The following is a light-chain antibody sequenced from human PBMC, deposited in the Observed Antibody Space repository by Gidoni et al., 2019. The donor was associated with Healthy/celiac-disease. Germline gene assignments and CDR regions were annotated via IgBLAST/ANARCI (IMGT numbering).Light chain of an antibody. CDR3: QQRSNWSWT. CDR2: DAS. Sequence: PATLSLSPGERATLSCRASQSVSSYLAWYQQKPGQAPRLLIYDASNRATGIPARFSGSGSGTDFTLTISSLEPEDFAVYYCQQRSNWSWTFGQGTKVEIK. CDR1: QSVSSY. V-gene: IGKV3-11*01. J-gene: IGKJ1*01.